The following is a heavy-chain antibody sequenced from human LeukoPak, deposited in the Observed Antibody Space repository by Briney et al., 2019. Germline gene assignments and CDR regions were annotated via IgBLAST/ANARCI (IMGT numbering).Heavy chain of an antibody. CDR1: GYTFTSYD. CDR2: ISAYNGNT. D-gene: IGHD2-21*01. CDR3: ARDPGVVIAINAEYFQH. V-gene: IGHV1-18*01. Sequence: GASVKVSCKASGYTFTSYDISWVRQAPGQGLEWMGWISAYNGNTNYAQKLQGRVTMTTDASTSTAYMELRSLRSDDTAVYYCARDPGVVIAINAEYFQHWGQGTLVTVSS. J-gene: IGHJ1*01.